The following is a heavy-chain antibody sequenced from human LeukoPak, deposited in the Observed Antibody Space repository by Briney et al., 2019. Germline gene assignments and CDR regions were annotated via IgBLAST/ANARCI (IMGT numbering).Heavy chain of an antibody. Sequence: PGGSLRLSCAASGFTFSSYAMSWVRQAPGKGLEWVSANSGSGGSTYYADSVKGRFTISRDNSKNTLYLQMNSLRAEDTAVYYCAKGVGGGYKVFDYWGQGTLVTVSS. CDR1: GFTFSSYA. D-gene: IGHD5-24*01. CDR3: AKGVGGGYKVFDY. CDR2: NSGSGGST. V-gene: IGHV3-23*01. J-gene: IGHJ4*02.